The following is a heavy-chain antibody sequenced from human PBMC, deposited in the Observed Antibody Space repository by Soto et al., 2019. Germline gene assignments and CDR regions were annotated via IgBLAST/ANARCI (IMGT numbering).Heavy chain of an antibody. CDR1: GGSISSGGYY. V-gene: IGHV4-31*03. J-gene: IGHJ4*02. CDR2: IYYSGST. CDR3: ARRTSCPRGSSRHFDY. Sequence: QVQLQESGPGLVKPSQTLSLTCTVSGGSISSGGYYWSWIRQHPGKGLEWIGYIYYSGSTYYNPSLKSRVNISVDTSKNQCSQKLSSVTAADTAVYYCARRTSCPRGSSRHFDYWGQGTLVTVSS. D-gene: IGHD2-2*01.